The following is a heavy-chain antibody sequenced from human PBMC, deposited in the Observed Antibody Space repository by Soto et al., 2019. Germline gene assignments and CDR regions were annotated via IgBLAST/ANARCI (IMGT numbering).Heavy chain of an antibody. J-gene: IGHJ6*02. Sequence: QITLKESGPTLVKPTQTLTLTCTFSGFSLSITGVGVGWIRQPPGKALEWLALIYWDDDNRYNPSLKSRLTITKDTSKNQVVLTMTNMDPVDTATYYCVQSRCGGDCLQSYSSHSYYGLDVWGQGTTVTVSS. V-gene: IGHV2-5*02. CDR3: VQSRCGGDCLQSYSSHSYYGLDV. CDR2: IYWDDDN. CDR1: GFSLSITGVG. D-gene: IGHD2-21*01.